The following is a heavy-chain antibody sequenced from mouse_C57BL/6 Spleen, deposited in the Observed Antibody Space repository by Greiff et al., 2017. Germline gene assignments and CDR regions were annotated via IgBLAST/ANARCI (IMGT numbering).Heavy chain of an antibody. V-gene: IGHV1-80*01. CDR1: GYAFSSYW. J-gene: IGHJ2*01. CDR2: IYPGDGDT. D-gene: IGHD1-1*01. CDR3: ARGITTVVHFDY. Sequence: QVQLQQSGAELVKPGASVKISCKASGYAFSSYWMNWVKQRPGKGLEWIGQIYPGDGDTNYNGKFKGKATLTADKSSSTAYMQLRSLTSEDSAVYFCARGITTVVHFDYWGQGTTLTVSS.